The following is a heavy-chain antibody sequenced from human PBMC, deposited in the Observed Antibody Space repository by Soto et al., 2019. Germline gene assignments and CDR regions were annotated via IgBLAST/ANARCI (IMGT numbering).Heavy chain of an antibody. CDR1: GDSVSSNGAA. CDR2: TYYRSRWYS. CDR3: ARAPMVLTRSYFDS. Sequence: PSQTLSLTCAISGDSVSSNGAAWNWIRQSPSRGLEWLGRTYYRSRWYSDYAPSVKSRITVNPDTSQNQFSLQLNSVTPEDTAVYYCARAPMVLTRSYFDSWGQGTPVTVSS. V-gene: IGHV6-1*01. J-gene: IGHJ4*02. D-gene: IGHD3-22*01.